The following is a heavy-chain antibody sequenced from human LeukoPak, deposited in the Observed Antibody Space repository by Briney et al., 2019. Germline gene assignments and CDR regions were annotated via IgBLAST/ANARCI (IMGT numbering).Heavy chain of an antibody. CDR2: ISTSSDYI. J-gene: IGHJ4*02. CDR1: GFTFSSHS. D-gene: IGHD5-12*01. V-gene: IGHV3-21*01. CDR3: ARGLYSGYD. Sequence: PGGSLRLSCAASGFTFSSHSMNWVRQAPGKGLEWVSSISTSSDYIYYADSAKGRFTISRDNAKNSLYLQMNSLRAEDTAVYYCARGLYSGYDWGQGTLVTVSS.